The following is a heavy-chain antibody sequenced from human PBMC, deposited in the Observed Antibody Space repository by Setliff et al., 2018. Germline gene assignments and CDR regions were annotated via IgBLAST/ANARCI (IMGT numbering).Heavy chain of an antibody. CDR2: IIPILGIA. D-gene: IGHD6-19*01. Sequence: SVKVSCKASGGTFSNYAISWVRQAPGQGLEWMGGIIPILGIANYAQTFQGRVTITADESTSTAYMELSSLRSEDTAVYYCARGLHSSGWYWAFDYWGQGTLVTVS. CDR1: GGTFSNYA. V-gene: IGHV1-69*10. J-gene: IGHJ4*02. CDR3: ARGLHSSGWYWAFDY.